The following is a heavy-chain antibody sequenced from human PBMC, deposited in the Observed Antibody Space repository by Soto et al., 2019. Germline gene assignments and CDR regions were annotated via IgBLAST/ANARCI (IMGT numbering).Heavy chain of an antibody. V-gene: IGHV1-18*01. CDR1: GYPFSTYG. J-gene: IGHJ3*02. CDR3: ARGSYSSAWYGAFEI. CDR2: ISAYNGNT. D-gene: IGHD6-19*01. Sequence: QVQLVQSGADVKKPGASVKVSCKASGYPFSTYGINWVRQAPGQGLEWMGWISAYNGNTHYAQNLQGRVTMTTDTSTNTAYMELRSLRFDDTAVYYCARGSYSSAWYGAFEIWGQGTMVTVSS.